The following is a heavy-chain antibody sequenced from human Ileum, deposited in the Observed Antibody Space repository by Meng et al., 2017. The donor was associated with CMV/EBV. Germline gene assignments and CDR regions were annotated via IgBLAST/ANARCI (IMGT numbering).Heavy chain of an antibody. CDR3: ARDFRVLWFGEPLPKSYGMDV. J-gene: IGHJ6*02. D-gene: IGHD3-10*01. Sequence: GGSWRPSCTASEFPFSTYWMGWVRQAPGKGLEWVANIKQDGSEKYYVDSVKGRFTISRDNANNSLYLQMNSLRVEDTAVYYCARDFRVLWFGEPLPKSYGMDVWGQGTTVTVSS. CDR1: EFPFSTYW. CDR2: IKQDGSEK. V-gene: IGHV3-7*01.